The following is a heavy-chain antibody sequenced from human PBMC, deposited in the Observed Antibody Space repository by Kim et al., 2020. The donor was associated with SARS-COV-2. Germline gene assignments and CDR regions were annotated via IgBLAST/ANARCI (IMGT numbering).Heavy chain of an antibody. Sequence: ASVKVSCKASGYTFTSYYMHWVRQAPGQGLEWMGIINPSGGSTSYAQKFQGRVTTTRDTSTSTVYMELSSLRSEDTAVYYCARGSKVAATRMHNWFDPWGQGTLVTVSS. D-gene: IGHD2-15*01. CDR3: ARGSKVAATRMHNWFDP. J-gene: IGHJ5*02. CDR1: GYTFTSYY. CDR2: INPSGGST. V-gene: IGHV1-46*01.